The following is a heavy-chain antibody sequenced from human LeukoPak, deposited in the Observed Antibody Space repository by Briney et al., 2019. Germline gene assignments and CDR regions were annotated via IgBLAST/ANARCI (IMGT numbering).Heavy chain of an antibody. V-gene: IGHV4-59*01. D-gene: IGHD4-17*01. J-gene: IGHJ6*03. CDR1: GGSISSYD. CDR2: IYYSGST. CDR3: ARGLQNYGDAQGPFDYYYYMDV. Sequence: PSETLSLTCTVSGGSISSYDWSWIRQPPGKGLEWMGYIYYSGSTNYNPSLKSRVTISVDTSKNQFSLKLSSVTAADTAVYYCARGLQNYGDAQGPFDYYYYMDVWGKGTTVTVSS.